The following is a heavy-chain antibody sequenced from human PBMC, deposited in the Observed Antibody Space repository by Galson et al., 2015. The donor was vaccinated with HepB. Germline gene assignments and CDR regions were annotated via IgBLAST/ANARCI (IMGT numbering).Heavy chain of an antibody. Sequence: SLRLSCAASGFTFSRYSMAWVRQAPGKGLEWISYMTSSSSIIYYADSVKGRFTISRDNAKSSLFLQMNSLRDEDTAVYYCARESVRGITIFENWGQGTLVTVSS. CDR1: GFTFSRYS. CDR3: ARESVRGITIFEN. D-gene: IGHD3-10*01. V-gene: IGHV3-48*02. CDR2: MTSSSSII. J-gene: IGHJ4*02.